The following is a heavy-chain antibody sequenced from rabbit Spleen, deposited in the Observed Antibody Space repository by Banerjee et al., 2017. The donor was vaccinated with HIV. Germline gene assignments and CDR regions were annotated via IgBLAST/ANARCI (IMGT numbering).Heavy chain of an antibody. CDR3: ARDTSSSFSSYGMDL. D-gene: IGHD1-1*01. V-gene: IGHV1S45*01. CDR1: GFSFSSKAV. J-gene: IGHJ6*01. CDR2: INAITGKA. Sequence: QEQLVESGGGLVQPEGSLKLSCTASGFSFSSKAVMCWVRQAPGKGLDWIACINAITGKAVYASWAKGRFTFSKASSTTVTLQMTSLTAADTATYFCARDTSSSFSSYGMDLWGPGTLVTVS.